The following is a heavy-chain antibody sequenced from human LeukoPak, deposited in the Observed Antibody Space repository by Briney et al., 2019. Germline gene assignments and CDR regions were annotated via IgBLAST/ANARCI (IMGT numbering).Heavy chain of an antibody. CDR2: IVPRLGTA. D-gene: IGHD3-10*01. V-gene: IGHV1-69*10. CDR3: AGGYGSGVMSPYGLDD. Sequence: ASVKVSCKASGVTFSDYPISWVRQAPGQGPEWMGGIVPRLGTADYAQQSQGRVTITADMPTTTAYMELSSLRSDDTAIYYCAGGYGSGVMSPYGLDDWGTGTTVIVSS. CDR1: GVTFSDYP. J-gene: IGHJ6*04.